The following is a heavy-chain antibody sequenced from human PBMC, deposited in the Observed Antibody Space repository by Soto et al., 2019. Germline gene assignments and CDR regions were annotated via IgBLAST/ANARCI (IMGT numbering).Heavy chain of an antibody. CDR1: DYIFTSYG. J-gene: IGHJ6*02. CDR3: ASSEFNDLYYYGMDV. D-gene: IGHD3-3*01. Sequence: ASVKVSCKASDYIFTSYGISWVRQAPGQGLEWMGWISAYNGNTNYAQKFQDRVTITRDRSMSTAYMELSSLRSEDTAMYYCASSEFNDLYYYGMDVWGQGTTVTVS. CDR2: ISAYNGNT. V-gene: IGHV1-18*04.